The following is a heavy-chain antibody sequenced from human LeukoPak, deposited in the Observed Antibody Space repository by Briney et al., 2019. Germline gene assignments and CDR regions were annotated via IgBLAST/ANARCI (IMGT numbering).Heavy chain of an antibody. CDR1: GFTFDDYG. CDR2: INWNGGST. V-gene: IGHV3-20*04. D-gene: IGHD6-13*01. Sequence: GGSLRLSCAASGFTFDDYGMRWVRQAPGKGLGWVFGINWNGGSTGYAASVKGRFTISRDNAKNSLYLQMNSLRAEDTALYYCARYLIAAAGTLDYWGQGTLVTVSS. CDR3: ARYLIAAAGTLDY. J-gene: IGHJ4*02.